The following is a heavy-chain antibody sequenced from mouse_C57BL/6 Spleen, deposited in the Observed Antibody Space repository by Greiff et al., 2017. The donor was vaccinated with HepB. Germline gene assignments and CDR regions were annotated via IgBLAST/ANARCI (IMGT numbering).Heavy chain of an antibody. D-gene: IGHD1-1*01. Sequence: QVQLQQPGAELVRPGSSVKLSCKASGYTFTSYWMHWVKQRPIQGLDWIGNIDPSDSETHYNQKFKDKATLTVDKSSSTAYMQLSSLTSEDSAVYYCARGFHYYGSSYWYFDVWGTGTTVTVSS. CDR1: GYTFTSYW. V-gene: IGHV1-52*01. CDR3: ARGFHYYGSSYWYFDV. CDR2: IDPSDSET. J-gene: IGHJ1*03.